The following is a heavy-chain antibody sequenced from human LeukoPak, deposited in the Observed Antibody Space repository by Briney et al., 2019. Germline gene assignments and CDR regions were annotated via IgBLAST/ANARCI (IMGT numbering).Heavy chain of an antibody. J-gene: IGHJ4*02. Sequence: GSLRLSCAASGFTFSSYGMHWVRQAPGKGLEWVAFIRYDGSNKYYADSVKGRFTISRDNSKNTLYLQMNSLRAEDTAVYYCARERYSGYEVDYWGQGTLVTVSS. CDR2: IRYDGSNK. D-gene: IGHD5-12*01. V-gene: IGHV3-30*02. CDR1: GFTFSSYG. CDR3: ARERYSGYEVDY.